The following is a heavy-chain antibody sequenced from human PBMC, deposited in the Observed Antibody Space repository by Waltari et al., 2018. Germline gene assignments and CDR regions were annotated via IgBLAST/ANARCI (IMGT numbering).Heavy chain of an antibody. CDR3: ASESRSVIRGGVFYYGMDV. J-gene: IGHJ6*02. CDR2: LYSGGRT. CDR1: GFAVSDSY. V-gene: IGHV3-66*01. D-gene: IGHD3-10*01. Sequence: EVELVESGGGLVRPGGSLRLSCAASGFAVSDSYITWVRQTPGKGPEWVAILYSGGRTYYADSVKGRFSISRDNSKNTVYLEINSLRGADTALYYCASESRSVIRGGVFYYGMDVWGQGTTVTVSS.